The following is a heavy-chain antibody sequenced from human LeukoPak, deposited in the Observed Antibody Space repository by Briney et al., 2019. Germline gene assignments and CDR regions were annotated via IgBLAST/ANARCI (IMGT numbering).Heavy chain of an antibody. J-gene: IGHJ4*02. CDR1: GFTFSTFG. D-gene: IGHD2-15*01. CDR3: AAHQGYCSGGGCGPY. Sequence: GGSLRLSCAASGFTFSTFGMHWVRQAPGKGLEWLAFIGNDESNKYYVDSVKGRFTISRDNSKNTLYLQMNTLRAEDTAVYHCAAHQGYCSGGGCGPYWGQGTQVTVSS. CDR2: IGNDESNK. V-gene: IGHV3-30*02.